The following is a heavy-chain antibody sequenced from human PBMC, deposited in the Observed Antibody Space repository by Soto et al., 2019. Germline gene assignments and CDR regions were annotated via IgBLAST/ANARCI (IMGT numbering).Heavy chain of an antibody. CDR2: ISSDETIV. CDR3: VRGGGVGTTWGYY. D-gene: IGHD1-26*01. J-gene: IGHJ4*02. Sequence: GGSLRLSCEGFGYTFRGYGMIWVRQAPGKGLECVSYISSDETIVNYADSVKGRFTISRDSAKNSLFLQMNSLGDEDTAVYYCVRGGGVGTTWGYYWGQGAQVTVSS. CDR1: GYTFRGYG. V-gene: IGHV3-48*02.